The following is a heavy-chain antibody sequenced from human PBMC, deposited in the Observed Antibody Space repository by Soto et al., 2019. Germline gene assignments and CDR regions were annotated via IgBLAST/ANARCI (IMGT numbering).Heavy chain of an antibody. CDR1: GGSFSGYY. CDR2: IKHSGST. V-gene: IGHV4-34*01. J-gene: IGHJ5*02. Sequence: QVQLQQWGAGLLKPSETLSLTCAVYGGSFSGYYWSWIRQPPGKGLEWIGEIKHSGSTNYNPSLKSRVTISVDTSKNQFSLKLSSVTAADTAVYYCARWSSSANWFDPWGQGTLVTVSS. CDR3: ARWSSSANWFDP. D-gene: IGHD6-6*01.